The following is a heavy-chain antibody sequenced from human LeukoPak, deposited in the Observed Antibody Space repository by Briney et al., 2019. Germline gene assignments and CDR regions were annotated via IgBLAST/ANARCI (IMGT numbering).Heavy chain of an antibody. CDR2: INPNSGGT. CDR3: ARLHCSSTSCRNWFDP. V-gene: IGHV1-2*02. CDR1: GYTFTCYY. J-gene: IGHJ5*02. Sequence: ASVKVSCKASGYTFTCYYMHWVRQAPGQGLEWMGWINPNSGGTNYAQKFQGRVTMTRDTSISTAYMELSRLRSDDTAVYYCARLHCSSTSCRNWFDPWGQGTLVTVSS. D-gene: IGHD2-2*01.